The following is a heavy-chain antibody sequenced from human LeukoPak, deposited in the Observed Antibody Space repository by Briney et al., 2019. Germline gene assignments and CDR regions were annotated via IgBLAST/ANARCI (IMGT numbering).Heavy chain of an antibody. Sequence: GASVKVSCKASGYTFTSYGISWVRQAPGQGLEWMGWISAYNGNTNYAQKLQGRVTMTTDTSMSTAYMELRSLRSDDTAVYYCAKGPLILDFWSGYYSDVYYFDYWGQGTLVTVSS. D-gene: IGHD3-3*01. CDR2: ISAYNGNT. V-gene: IGHV1-18*01. J-gene: IGHJ4*02. CDR3: AKGPLILDFWSGYYSDVYYFDY. CDR1: GYTFTSYG.